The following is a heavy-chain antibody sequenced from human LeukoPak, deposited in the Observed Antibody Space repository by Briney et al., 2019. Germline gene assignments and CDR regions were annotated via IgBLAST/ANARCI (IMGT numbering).Heavy chain of an antibody. CDR3: AKAVQTYYYDSSAPGGY. V-gene: IGHV3-23*01. D-gene: IGHD3-22*01. CDR1: GFTFSSYA. Sequence: GGSLRLSCAASGFTFSSYAMSWVRQAPGKGLEWVSATSGSGGSTYYADSVKGRFTISRDNSKNTLYLQMNSLRAEDTAVYYCAKAVQTYYYDSSAPGGYWGQGTLVTVSS. CDR2: TSGSGGST. J-gene: IGHJ4*02.